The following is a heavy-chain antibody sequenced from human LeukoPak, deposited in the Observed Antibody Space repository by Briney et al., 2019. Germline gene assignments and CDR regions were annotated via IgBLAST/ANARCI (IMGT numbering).Heavy chain of an antibody. Sequence: GGSLGLSCTASKFTFSHYGMQWVRQAPGKGLEWVAVISSDGGTKIYADSVKGRFALSRDNSINTLDLQMNSLRAEDTAVYYCAKEFHSRGYGANFDYWGQGTLVTVSS. J-gene: IGHJ4*02. CDR2: ISSDGGTK. V-gene: IGHV3-30*18. CDR3: AKEFHSRGYGANFDY. CDR1: KFTFSHYG. D-gene: IGHD3-10*01.